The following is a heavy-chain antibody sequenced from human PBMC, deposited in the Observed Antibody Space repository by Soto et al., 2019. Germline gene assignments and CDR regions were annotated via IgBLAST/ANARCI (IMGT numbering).Heavy chain of an antibody. Sequence: PSETLSLTCTVSGGSISGYYWSWIRQPPGKRLEWIGYIDYYGSTNYNPSLKSRVTISVDTSKKQFSLNLGSVTAADTAIYYCARYFDWPSGFDIRGQGTMVTVSS. D-gene: IGHD3-9*01. V-gene: IGHV4-59*01. CDR1: GGSISGYY. CDR2: IDYYGST. CDR3: ARYFDWPSGFDI. J-gene: IGHJ3*02.